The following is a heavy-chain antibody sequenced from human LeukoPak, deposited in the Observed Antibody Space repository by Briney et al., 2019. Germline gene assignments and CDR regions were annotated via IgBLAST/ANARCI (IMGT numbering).Heavy chain of an antibody. J-gene: IGHJ4*02. V-gene: IGHV1-69*05. D-gene: IGHD4/OR15-4a*01. CDR1: GGTFSSTV. CDR3: ARDVFSRDPHYGGPVHD. Sequence: SVKVSCKASGGTFSSTVISWMRQAPGQGLEWMGGSIPIFGRTNYAQKFQGRVTITTDESTGTAYMEVSSLRSEDTAVYYCARDVFSRDPHYGGPVHDWGQGTLVTVSS. CDR2: SIPIFGRT.